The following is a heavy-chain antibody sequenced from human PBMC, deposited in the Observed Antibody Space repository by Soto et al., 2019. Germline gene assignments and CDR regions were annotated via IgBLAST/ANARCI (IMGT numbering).Heavy chain of an antibody. CDR1: GGSISSGDYY. CDR2: IYYSGST. J-gene: IGHJ5*02. Sequence: PSETLSLTCTVSGGSISSGDYYWSWIRQPPGKGLEWIGYIYYSGSTYYNPSLKSRVTISVDTSKNQFSLKLSSVTAADTAVYYCARVPVDTAMVDPWGQGTPVTVS. V-gene: IGHV4-30-4*01. CDR3: ARVPVDTAMVDP. D-gene: IGHD5-18*01.